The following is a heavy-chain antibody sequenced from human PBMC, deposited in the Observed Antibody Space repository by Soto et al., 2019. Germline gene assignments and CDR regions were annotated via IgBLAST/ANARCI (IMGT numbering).Heavy chain of an antibody. D-gene: IGHD2-8*02. CDR1: GDSVSSNSAA. V-gene: IGHV6-1*01. J-gene: IGHJ6*03. CDR2: TYYRSKWYN. Sequence: SQTLSLTCAISGDSVSSNSAAWNWIRQSPSRGLEWLGRTYYRSKWYNDYAVSVKSRITINPDTSKNQFSLQLNSVTPEDAAVYYGARDYAELVAPYCYCYIDVWGKGTTVTVSS. CDR3: ARDYAELVAPYCYCYIDV.